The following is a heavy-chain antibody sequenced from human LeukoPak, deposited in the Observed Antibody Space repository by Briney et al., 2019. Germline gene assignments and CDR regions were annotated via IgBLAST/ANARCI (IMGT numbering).Heavy chain of an antibody. D-gene: IGHD3-3*01. V-gene: IGHV3-7*04. CDR1: GITLSTYW. CDR3: ARSANRFGATCNY. Sequence: GGSLRLSCEAPGITLSTYWMTRVRQAPGKGLEWVANINQDGSARYYVDSVKGRFTISRDNAKNSLFLQMNSLRAEDTAVYYCARSANRFGATCNYWGQGTLVAVSS. CDR2: INQDGSAR. J-gene: IGHJ4*02.